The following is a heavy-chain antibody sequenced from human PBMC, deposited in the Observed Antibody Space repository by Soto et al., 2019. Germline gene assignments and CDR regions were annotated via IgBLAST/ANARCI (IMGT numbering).Heavy chain of an antibody. Sequence: SETLSLTCTVSGGSISSGDYYWSWIRQPPGKGLEWIGYIHYSVTTYYNPSLKSRVFISVDTFKKLFSLRLSSVTAADTAVYYCARGVIAVLPSAMSGIDPWGEGTLVNGS. V-gene: IGHV4-30-4*01. J-gene: IGHJ5*02. D-gene: IGHD2-2*01. CDR3: ARGVIAVLPSAMSGIDP. CDR2: IHYSVTT. CDR1: GGSISSGDYY.